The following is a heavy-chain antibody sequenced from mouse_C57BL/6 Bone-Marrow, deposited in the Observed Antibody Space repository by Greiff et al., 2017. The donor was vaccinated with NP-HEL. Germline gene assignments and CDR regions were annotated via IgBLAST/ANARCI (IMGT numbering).Heavy chain of an antibody. CDR2: IYPGNSDT. J-gene: IGHJ4*01. CDR1: GYTFTSYW. Sequence: VQLQQSGTVLARPGASVKMSCKTSGYTFTSYWMHWVKQWPGQGLEWIGAIYPGNSDTSYNQKFTGKAKLTAVTSASTAYMQLSSLTSEDSAVFFCARRGGYGPYAMDYWGQGTSVTVSS. CDR3: ARRGGYGPYAMDY. D-gene: IGHD1-1*01. V-gene: IGHV1-5*01.